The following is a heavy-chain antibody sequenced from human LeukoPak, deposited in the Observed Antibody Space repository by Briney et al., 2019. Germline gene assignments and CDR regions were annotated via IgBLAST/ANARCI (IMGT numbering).Heavy chain of an antibody. J-gene: IGHJ4*02. CDR3: VRHGYSSGWYADY. V-gene: IGHV4-39*01. Sequence: SETLPLTCTVSGGSISRSNYCWAWIRQPPGKGLEWIGTIYYSGSTYYNPSLKSRVTISVDTSKNQFSLKLSSVTAADTAVYYCVRHGYSSGWYADYWGQGTLVTVSS. D-gene: IGHD6-19*01. CDR2: IYYSGST. CDR1: GGSISRSNYC.